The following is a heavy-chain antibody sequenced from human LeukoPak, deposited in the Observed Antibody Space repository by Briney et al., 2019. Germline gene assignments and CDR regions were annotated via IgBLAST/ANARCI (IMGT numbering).Heavy chain of an antibody. CDR1: GFTFSSYS. V-gene: IGHV3-21*01. CDR2: IRSSGTHI. CDR3: ARAVGYFGWQQGDYYYYYIDV. D-gene: IGHD3-9*01. J-gene: IGHJ6*03. Sequence: GGPLRLSCSASGFTFSSYSMNWLREAPDKGLEWVSSIRSSGTHIYYADSVKGRFTISRSNAKNSLFLQINSLRVEDTAVYYCARAVGYFGWQQGDYYYYYIDVWGNGTTVTVSS.